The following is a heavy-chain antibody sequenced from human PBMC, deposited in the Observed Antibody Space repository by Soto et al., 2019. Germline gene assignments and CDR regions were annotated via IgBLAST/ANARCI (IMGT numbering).Heavy chain of an antibody. J-gene: IGHJ6*03. D-gene: IGHD2-2*01. CDR1: GFSLSSYG. CDR3: AKGGLGYCSSTSCQNCYYYYYMDF. V-gene: IGHV3-33*06. Sequence: GGSLRLSCAASGFSLSSYGMHWVRQAPGKGLEWVAVIWYDGSTKYFADSVKGRFTISRDNSKNTVSLQMNSLRAEDTAVYYCAKGGLGYCSSTSCQNCYYYYYMDFWGKGTTVIVSS. CDR2: IWYDGSTK.